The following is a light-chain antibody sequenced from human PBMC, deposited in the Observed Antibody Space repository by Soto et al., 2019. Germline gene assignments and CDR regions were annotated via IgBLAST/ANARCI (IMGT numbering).Light chain of an antibody. Sequence: VLTQSPGTLSLSPGEGATLSCRASQRVASDLAWYLQKPGQPPRLLIYDASIRATGIPDRISGSGSERDFTLTISRLEPEDFATYYCLQHNSYPQTFGQGTKVDIK. V-gene: IGKV3-20*01. CDR1: QRVASD. CDR2: DAS. J-gene: IGKJ1*01. CDR3: LQHNSYPQT.